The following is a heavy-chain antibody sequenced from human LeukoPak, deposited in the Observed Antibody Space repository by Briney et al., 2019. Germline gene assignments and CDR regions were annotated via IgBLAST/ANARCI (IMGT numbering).Heavy chain of an antibody. CDR3: ARDVWTGVAVSDY. D-gene: IGHD6-19*01. CDR2: IKEDGSIQ. Sequence: GGSLRLSCVASGFTLSSCWMTWVRQAPGKGLEWLANIKEDGSIQYYLDSVRGRFTISRDNAKTSVYLQLNSLRADDTAVYYCARDVWTGVAVSDYWGQGTLVTVSS. V-gene: IGHV3-7*01. CDR1: GFTLSSCW. J-gene: IGHJ4*02.